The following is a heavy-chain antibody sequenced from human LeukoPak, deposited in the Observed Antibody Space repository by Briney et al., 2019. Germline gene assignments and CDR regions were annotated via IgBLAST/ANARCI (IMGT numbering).Heavy chain of an antibody. CDR1: GYTFKNYD. V-gene: IGHV1-8*02. CDR2: MNPNSGNT. J-gene: IGHJ4*02. CDR3: AITHDYGDPHFDY. Sequence: ASVKVSCKTSGYTFKNYDINWVRQATGQGLEWMGWMNPNSGNTGYAQKFQGRVTMTRNTSISTAYMELSSLRSEDTAVYYCAITHDYGDPHFDYWGQGTLVTVSS. D-gene: IGHD4-17*01.